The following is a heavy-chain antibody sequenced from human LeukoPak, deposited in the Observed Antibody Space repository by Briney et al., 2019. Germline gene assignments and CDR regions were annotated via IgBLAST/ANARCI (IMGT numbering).Heavy chain of an antibody. D-gene: IGHD6-19*01. V-gene: IGHV3-21*01. Sequence: GGSLRLSCVASGFTFSDYNMNWVRQAPGKGLEWVSSITTSSSYMYYADSVKGRFTISRDNAKNSLYLHMNSLRAEDTAVYYCARHGSGWYMSDYWGQGTLVTVSS. J-gene: IGHJ4*02. CDR3: ARHGSGWYMSDY. CDR2: ITTSSSYM. CDR1: GFTFSDYN.